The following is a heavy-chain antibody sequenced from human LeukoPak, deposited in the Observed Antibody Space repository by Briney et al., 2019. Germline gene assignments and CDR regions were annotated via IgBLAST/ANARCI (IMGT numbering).Heavy chain of an antibody. Sequence: ASVKVSCKASGYTFTGYYMHWVRQAPGQGLEWTGWINPNSGGTNYAQKFQGRVTMTGDTSISTAYMELSRLRSDDTAVYYCARGHDFWSGYLDYWGQGTLVTVSS. D-gene: IGHD3-3*01. CDR1: GYTFTGYY. CDR3: ARGHDFWSGYLDY. CDR2: INPNSGGT. J-gene: IGHJ4*02. V-gene: IGHV1-2*02.